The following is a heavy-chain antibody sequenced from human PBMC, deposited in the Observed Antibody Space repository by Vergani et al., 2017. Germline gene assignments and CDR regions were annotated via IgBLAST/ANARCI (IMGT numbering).Heavy chain of an antibody. CDR3: ARYYPLAVAGRGGGSYYYYYYMDV. CDR2: IKQDGSEK. V-gene: IGHV3-7*03. Sequence: EVQLVESGGGLVQPGGSLRLSCAASGFTFSSYWMSWVRQAPGKGLEWVANIKQDGSEKYYVDSVKGRFTISRDNAKNSLYLQMNSLRAEDTAVYYCARYYPLAVAGRGGGSYYYYYYMDVWGKGTTVTVSS. D-gene: IGHD6-19*01. CDR1: GFTFSSYW. J-gene: IGHJ6*03.